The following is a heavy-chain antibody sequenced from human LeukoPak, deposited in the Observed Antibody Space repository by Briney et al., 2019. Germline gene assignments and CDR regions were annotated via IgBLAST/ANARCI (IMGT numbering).Heavy chain of an antibody. J-gene: IGHJ4*02. Sequence: ASVKVSCKASGYTFTSYGISWVRQAPGQELEWMGWISAHNGNTNYAQKLQGRVTMTTDTSTSTAYMELRSLGSDDTAVYYCARDLPRHFDYWGQGTLVTVSS. CDR3: ARDLPRHFDY. D-gene: IGHD5/OR15-5a*01. CDR1: GYTFTSYG. CDR2: ISAHNGNT. V-gene: IGHV1-18*01.